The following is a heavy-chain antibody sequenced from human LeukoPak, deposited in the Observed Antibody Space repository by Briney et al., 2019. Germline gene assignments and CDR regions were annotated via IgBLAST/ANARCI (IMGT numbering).Heavy chain of an antibody. CDR2: IYHSGST. CDR1: GYSISSGYY. D-gene: IGHD5-18*01. CDR3: ARGEGGYSYGSYYYYYMDV. Sequence: PSETLSLTCTVSGYSISSGYYWGWIRQPPGKGLEWIGSIYHSGSTYYNPSLKSRVTISVDTSKNQFSLRLSSVTAADTAVYYCARGEGGYSYGSYYYYYMDVWGKGTTVTVSS. J-gene: IGHJ6*03. V-gene: IGHV4-38-2*02.